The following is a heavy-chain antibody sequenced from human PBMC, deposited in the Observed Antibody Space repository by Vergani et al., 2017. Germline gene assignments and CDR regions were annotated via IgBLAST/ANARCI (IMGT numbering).Heavy chain of an antibody. V-gene: IGHV1-2*02. Sequence: QVQLVQSGAEVKKPGSSVKVSCKASGGPFKNSAFSWVRQVPGQGLEWMGWINPNSGGTNYAQKFQGRVTMTRDTSISTAYMELSRLRSDDTAVYYCARASGWGDYWGQGTLVTVSS. D-gene: IGHD6-19*01. CDR3: ARASGWGDY. J-gene: IGHJ4*02. CDR2: INPNSGGT. CDR1: GGPFKNSA.